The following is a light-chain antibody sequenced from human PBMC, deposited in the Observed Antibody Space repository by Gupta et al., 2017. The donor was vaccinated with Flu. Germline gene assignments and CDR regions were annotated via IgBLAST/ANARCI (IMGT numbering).Light chain of an antibody. Sequence: TSSDVGGYNYVTWYQKHPGKAPKLMMYDVSNRPSGVSNRFSGSKSGNTASLTISGLQAEDETDYYCGSYTSRSTLVFGGGTKLTVL. J-gene: IGLJ2*01. CDR2: DVS. CDR1: SSDVGGYNY. V-gene: IGLV2-14*03. CDR3: GSYTSRSTLV.